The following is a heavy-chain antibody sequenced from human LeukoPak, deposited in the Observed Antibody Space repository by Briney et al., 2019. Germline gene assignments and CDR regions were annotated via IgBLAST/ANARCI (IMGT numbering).Heavy chain of an antibody. D-gene: IGHD6-19*01. J-gene: IGHJ4*02. CDR1: GFTFSSYA. CDR2: ISAGGGGT. Sequence: GGSLRLSCAASGFTFSSYAVTWVRQSSGKGLEWVSTISAGGGGTNYADSVKGRFTISRDNSKNTLYLQMKSLRAEDTAVYYCARERNLEIAVAGTIFNYWGQGTLVTVSS. CDR3: ARERNLEIAVAGTIFNY. V-gene: IGHV3-23*01.